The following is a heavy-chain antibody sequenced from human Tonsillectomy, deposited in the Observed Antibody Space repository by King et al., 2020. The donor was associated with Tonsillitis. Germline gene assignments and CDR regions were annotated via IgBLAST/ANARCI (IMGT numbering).Heavy chain of an antibody. V-gene: IGHV4-61*02. CDR3: ARDEDYYGSFDY. D-gene: IGHD3-10*01. CDR1: GGSLSCGSYY. CDR2: IYTTGCT. J-gene: IGHJ4*02. Sequence: VQLQESGPGLVKPSQTLSITCTVSGGSLSCGSYYWSWIRHPAGKGLEWIGRIYTTGCTNYNPPLRSRVTIPVETSKNQFSPKLSPVTAADTAVYYCARDEDYYGSFDYWGQGTLVTVSS.